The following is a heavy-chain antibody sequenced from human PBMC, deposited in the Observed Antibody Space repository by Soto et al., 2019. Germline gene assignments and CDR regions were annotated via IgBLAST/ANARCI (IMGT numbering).Heavy chain of an antibody. CDR2: IIPIFGTA. V-gene: IGHV1-69*13. D-gene: IGHD5-18*01. Sequence: SVKVSCKASGCTFSSYAISCVRQAPGQGLEWMGGIIPIFGTANYAQRFQGRVTITADESTSTAYMELSSLRSEDTAVYYCARGYSYGYAKLDYWGQGTLVTVS. J-gene: IGHJ4*02. CDR3: ARGYSYGYAKLDY. CDR1: GCTFSSYA.